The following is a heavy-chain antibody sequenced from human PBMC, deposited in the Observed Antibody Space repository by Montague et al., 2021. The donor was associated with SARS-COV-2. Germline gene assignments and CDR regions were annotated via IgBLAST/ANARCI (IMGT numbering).Heavy chain of an antibody. CDR3: ARVDSSGPGEY. CDR1: GGSLNNYF. V-gene: IGHV4-59*08. CDR2: ISDSGST. J-gene: IGHJ4*02. D-gene: IGHD3-22*01. Sequence: TLSLTCTVSGGSLNNYFWSWIRPPPGKGLEWVGYISDSGSTKYNPSLQSRVTISVDTARNQFSLKLLSVTAADTAFYYCARVDSSGPGEYWGQGILVSVSS.